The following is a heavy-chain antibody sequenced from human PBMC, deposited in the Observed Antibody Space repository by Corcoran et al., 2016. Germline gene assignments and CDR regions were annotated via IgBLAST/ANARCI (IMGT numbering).Heavy chain of an antibody. CDR2: IYYSGGT. Sequence: QVQLQESGPGLVKPSETLSLTCTVSGASISNYYWSWIRQPPGKGLEWIGQIYYSGGTDFDPSLKGRVTISIDASKSQFSLRLTYVTTADTAVEYWARGAGDGLDVWGQGT. V-gene: IGHV4-59*01. J-gene: IGHJ6*02. CDR1: GASISNYY. CDR3: ARGAGDGLDV.